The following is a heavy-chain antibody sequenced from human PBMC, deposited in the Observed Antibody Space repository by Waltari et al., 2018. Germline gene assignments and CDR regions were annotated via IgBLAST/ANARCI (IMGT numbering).Heavy chain of an antibody. V-gene: IGHV3-48*03. CDR2: ISSSGSTI. Sequence: EVQLVESGGGLVQPGGSLRLSCAASGLTFSSFEQNWVRQPPGKGLEWVSYISSSGSTIYYADSVKGRFTISRDNAKNSLYLQMNSLRAEDTAVYYCARESYEGVVDYWGQGTLVTVSS. D-gene: IGHD5-18*01. J-gene: IGHJ4*02. CDR1: GLTFSSFE. CDR3: ARESYEGVVDY.